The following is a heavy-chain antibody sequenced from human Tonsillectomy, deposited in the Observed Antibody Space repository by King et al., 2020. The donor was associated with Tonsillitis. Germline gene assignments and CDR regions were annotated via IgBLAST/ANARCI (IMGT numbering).Heavy chain of an antibody. Sequence: VQLVESGGGVVQPGRSLRLSCAASGFTFSNYAMHWVRQAPGKGLEWVSIISYDGSNKYYADSVKGRFTISRDNSNNTVLLHMNSLRAEDTAVYSCAREYVSSSVYYYSGMDVWGQGTTVTVSS. CDR3: AREYVSSSVYYYSGMDV. V-gene: IGHV3-30-3*01. CDR1: GFTFSNYA. CDR2: ISYDGSNK. J-gene: IGHJ6*02. D-gene: IGHD6-6*01.